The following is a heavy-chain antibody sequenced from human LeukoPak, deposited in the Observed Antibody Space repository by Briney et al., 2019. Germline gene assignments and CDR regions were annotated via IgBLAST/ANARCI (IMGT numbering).Heavy chain of an antibody. CDR3: ARDRGYCSGGSCYTPDY. CDR2: IWLDGTNE. D-gene: IGHD2-15*01. V-gene: IGHV3-33*01. J-gene: IGHJ4*02. Sequence: GGSLRLSCAASGFTFSSYGMHWVRQAPGKGLEWVAIIWLDGTNEYYADSVKGRFTISRDNSKNTLYLQMNSLRAEDTAVYYCARDRGYCSGGSCYTPDYWGQGTLVTVSS. CDR1: GFTFSSYG.